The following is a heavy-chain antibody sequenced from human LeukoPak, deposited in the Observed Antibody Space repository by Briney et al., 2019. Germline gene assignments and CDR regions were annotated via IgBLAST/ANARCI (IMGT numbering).Heavy chain of an antibody. CDR2: INHSGST. V-gene: IGHV4-34*01. CDR1: GGSFSGYY. D-gene: IGHD3-9*01. Sequence: SETLSLTCAVYGGSFSGYYWSWIRQPPGKGLEWIGEINHSGSTNYNPSLKSRVTISVDTSKNQFSLKLSSVTAADTAVYYCARDPSEKYDILTGYYIQYYFDYWGQGTLVTVSS. CDR3: ARDPSEKYDILTGYYIQYYFDY. J-gene: IGHJ4*02.